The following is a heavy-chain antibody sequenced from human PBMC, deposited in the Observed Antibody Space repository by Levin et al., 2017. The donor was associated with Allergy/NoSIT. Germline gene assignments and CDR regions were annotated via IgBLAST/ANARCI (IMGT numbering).Heavy chain of an antibody. D-gene: IGHD6-6*01. CDR2: IYHSGIT. CDR3: ARVLRQLVPAGPVGHYGMDV. V-gene: IGHV4-38-2*01. J-gene: IGHJ6*02. Sequence: PSETLSLTCAVSDYFISSGYYWGWIRQPPGKGLEWIGTIYHSGITHYSPSLKSRVTISVDTSKNQFSLNLSSVTAADTAVYYCARVLRQLVPAGPVGHYGMDVWGQGTTVTVSS. CDR1: DYFISSGYY.